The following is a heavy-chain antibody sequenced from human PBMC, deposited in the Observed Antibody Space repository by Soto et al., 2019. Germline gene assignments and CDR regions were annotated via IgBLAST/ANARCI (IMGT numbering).Heavy chain of an antibody. CDR3: TKAGKFYYYLDV. J-gene: IGHJ6*03. CDR1: GFTFDDYA. Sequence: EVQLVESGGGLVQAGRSLRLSCAASGFTFDDYAMHWVRQAPGKGLEWVSGISWKSGSIGYADSVEGRFTISRDNAKNSLYLQMNSLRAEDTALYYCTKAGKFYYYLDVWGKGTTVTVSS. D-gene: IGHD3-10*01. V-gene: IGHV3-9*01. CDR2: ISWKSGSI.